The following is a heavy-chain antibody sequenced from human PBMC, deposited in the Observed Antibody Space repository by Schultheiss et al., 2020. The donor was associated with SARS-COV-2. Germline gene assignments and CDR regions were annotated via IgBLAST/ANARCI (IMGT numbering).Heavy chain of an antibody. D-gene: IGHD2-15*01. J-gene: IGHJ6*02. Sequence: SETLSLTCTVSGVSISSSSYYWGWIRQPPGKGLEWIGEINHSGNTNYNPSLKSRVTMSVDTSKKQFSLKLTSVSAADTAVYFCARGWYYFGMDAWGQGTTVTVSS. CDR1: GVSISSSSYY. CDR3: ARGWYYFGMDA. V-gene: IGHV4-39*07. CDR2: INHSGNT.